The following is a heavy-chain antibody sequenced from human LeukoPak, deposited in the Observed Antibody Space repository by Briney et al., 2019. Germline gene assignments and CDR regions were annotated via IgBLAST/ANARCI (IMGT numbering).Heavy chain of an antibody. J-gene: IGHJ4*02. CDR1: GFTFSSYA. V-gene: IGHV3-23*01. Sequence: GGSLRLSCAASGFTFSSYAMSWVRQAPGKGLQWVSTISGRSSTTHYADSVKGRVTISRDKSKNSLYLQMNSLRTEDTAFYYCAKDKFAWYTNSLLDYWGQGTLVTVSS. D-gene: IGHD6-13*01. CDR2: ISGRSSTT. CDR3: AKDKFAWYTNSLLDY.